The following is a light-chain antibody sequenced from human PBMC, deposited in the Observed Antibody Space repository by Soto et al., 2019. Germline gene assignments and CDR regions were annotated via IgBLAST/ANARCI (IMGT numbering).Light chain of an antibody. V-gene: IGKV3-15*01. CDR2: GAF. Sequence: EIVMTQSPVTLSVSPGERATLSCRASQSVSSNLAWYQQKPGQAPSLLIYGAFTRATGIPARFSGTGSGTEFTLTISSLQAEYFALYYCQQYNGWPLTFGQGTKVEV. CDR3: QQYNGWPLT. CDR1: QSVSSN. J-gene: IGKJ1*01.